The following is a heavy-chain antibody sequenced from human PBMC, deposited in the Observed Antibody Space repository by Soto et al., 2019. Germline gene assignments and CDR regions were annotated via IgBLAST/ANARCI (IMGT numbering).Heavy chain of an antibody. D-gene: IGHD6-13*01. CDR2: IIPTLGIA. V-gene: IGHV1-69*02. J-gene: IGHJ2*01. CDR1: GGTFSDYT. CDR3: AGGVLSVATAGREWYFDL. Sequence: QVQLVQSGAEVKKPGSSVKVSCKASGGTFSDYTISWVRQAPGQGLEWMGRIIPTLGIANYAPKFKGRVTITADKSTSTAYMELSSLRSEDTAVYYCAGGVLSVATAGREWYFDLWGRGTLVTVSS.